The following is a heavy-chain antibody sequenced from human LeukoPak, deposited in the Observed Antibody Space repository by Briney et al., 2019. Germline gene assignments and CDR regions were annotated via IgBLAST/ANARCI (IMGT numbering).Heavy chain of an antibody. D-gene: IGHD3-16*01. Sequence: GGSLRLSCAASGFTFSNAWMSWVRQAPGKGLEWVSYISSSGNTIYYADSVQGRFTISRDNAKNSLYLQMNSLRAEDTAVYYCARVSLGTYYFDYWGQGTLVTVSS. V-gene: IGHV3-11*04. CDR1: GFTFSNAW. CDR2: ISSSGNTI. J-gene: IGHJ4*02. CDR3: ARVSLGTYYFDY.